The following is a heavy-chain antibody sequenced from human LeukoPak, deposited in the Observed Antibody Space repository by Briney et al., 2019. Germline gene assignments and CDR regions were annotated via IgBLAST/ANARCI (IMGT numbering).Heavy chain of an antibody. CDR1: GFTFSSYA. D-gene: IGHD3-22*01. Sequence: GGSLRLSCAASGFTFSSYAMSWVRQAPGKGLEWVSSISGSGGSTYYADSVKGRFTISRGNSKNTLYLQMNSLRAEDTAVYYCAKDPARMYYYDTSGFVDYWGQGTLVTVSS. CDR2: ISGSGGST. CDR3: AKDPARMYYYDTSGFVDY. V-gene: IGHV3-23*01. J-gene: IGHJ4*02.